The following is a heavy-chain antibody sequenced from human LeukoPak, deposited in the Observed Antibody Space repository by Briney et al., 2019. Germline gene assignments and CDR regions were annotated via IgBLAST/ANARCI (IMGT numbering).Heavy chain of an antibody. CDR1: GFTFDDYA. D-gene: IGHD4-17*01. V-gene: IGHV3-9*01. CDR3: AKVLTTTAPWYFDL. Sequence: GGSLRLSCAASGFTFDDYAMHWVRQAPGKGLEWVSGISWNSGSIGYADSVKGRFTISRDNAKNSLYLQMNSLRAEDTALCYCAKVLTTTAPWYFDLWGRGTLVTVSS. CDR2: ISWNSGSI. J-gene: IGHJ2*01.